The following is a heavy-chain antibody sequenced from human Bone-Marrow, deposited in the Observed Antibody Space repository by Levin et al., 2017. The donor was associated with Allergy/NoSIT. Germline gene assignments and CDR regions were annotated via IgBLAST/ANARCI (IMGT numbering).Heavy chain of an antibody. V-gene: IGHV3-53*01. CDR1: GITFSNHY. Sequence: GESLKISCAASGITFSNHYMSWVRQAPGKGLEWVSVIYSDGETYYADSVKGRFTISRDNAKNTLYLQLNSLRAEDTAVYYCAAQLELRNYFDYWGQGTLVTVSS. CDR2: IYSDGET. J-gene: IGHJ4*02. CDR3: AAQLELRNYFDY. D-gene: IGHD1-7*01.